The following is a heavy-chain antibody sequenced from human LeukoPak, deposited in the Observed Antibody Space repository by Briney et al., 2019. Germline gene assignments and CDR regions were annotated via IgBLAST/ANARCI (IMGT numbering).Heavy chain of an antibody. Sequence: SETLSLTCTVSGGSVSGGSYYWSWIRQPPGKGLEWIGEINHSGSTNYNPSLKSRVTISVDTSKNQFSLKLSSVTAADTAVYYCARGRTRWVYWGQGTLVTVSS. CDR2: INHSGST. V-gene: IGHV4-34*01. J-gene: IGHJ4*02. CDR3: ARGRTRWVY. D-gene: IGHD4-23*01. CDR1: GGSVSGGSYY.